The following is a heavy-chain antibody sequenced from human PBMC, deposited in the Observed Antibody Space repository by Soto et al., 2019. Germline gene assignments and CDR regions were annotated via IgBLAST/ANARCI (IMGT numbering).Heavy chain of an antibody. V-gene: IGHV3-30*18. CDR1: GFTFSSYG. CDR2: ISYDESNK. Sequence: QVQLVESGGGVVQPGRSLRLSCAASGFTFSSYGMHWVRQAPCKGLEWVSVISYDESNKYYADSVKGRFTISRDNSKNTLYLQMNSLRAEDTAVYYCTKGVVVITSYFQHWGQGTLVTVSS. CDR3: TKGVVVITSYFQH. D-gene: IGHD3-22*01. J-gene: IGHJ1*01.